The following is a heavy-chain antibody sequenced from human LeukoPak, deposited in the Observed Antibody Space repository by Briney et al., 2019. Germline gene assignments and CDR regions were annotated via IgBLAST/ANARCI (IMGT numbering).Heavy chain of an antibody. Sequence: GESLRLFCAASGFTYSDYSMNWVRQAPGKGLEWVSYFDDSGDNIQYADSVKGRFTISRDQAEISLDLQMHSLRDEDAAVYYCSRRFDCWGQRTLVTASS. CDR2: FDDSGDNI. J-gene: IGHJ4*02. CDR1: GFTYSDYS. CDR3: SRRFDC. V-gene: IGHV3-48*02.